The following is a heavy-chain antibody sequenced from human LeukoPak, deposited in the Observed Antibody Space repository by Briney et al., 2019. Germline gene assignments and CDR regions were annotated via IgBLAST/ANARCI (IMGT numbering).Heavy chain of an antibody. Sequence: GGSLRLSCAASGFTFSSYGMHWVRQAPGKGLEWVAVISYDGSNKYYADSVKGRFTISRDNSKNTLYLQMNSLRAEDTAVYYCAKEQIVVVVAAITYYFDYWGQGTLVTVSS. CDR2: ISYDGSNK. D-gene: IGHD2-15*01. J-gene: IGHJ4*02. CDR1: GFTFSSYG. CDR3: AKEQIVVVVAAITYYFDY. V-gene: IGHV3-30*18.